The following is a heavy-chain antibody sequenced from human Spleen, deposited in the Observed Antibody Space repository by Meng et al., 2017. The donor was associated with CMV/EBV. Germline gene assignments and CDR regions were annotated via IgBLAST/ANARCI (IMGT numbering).Heavy chain of an antibody. CDR3: ARSVYNWNYENGGYFDL. CDR2: ISSSSSYI. Sequence: GESLKISCAASGFTFSSYSMNWVRQAPGKGLEWVSSISSSSSYIYYADSVKGRFTISRDNAKNSLYLQMNSLRSDDTAVYYCARSVYNWNYENGGYFDLWGRGTLVTVSS. D-gene: IGHD1-7*01. CDR1: GFTFSSYS. J-gene: IGHJ2*01. V-gene: IGHV3-21*04.